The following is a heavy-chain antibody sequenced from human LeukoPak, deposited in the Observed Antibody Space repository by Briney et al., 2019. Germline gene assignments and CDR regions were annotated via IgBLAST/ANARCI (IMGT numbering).Heavy chain of an antibody. J-gene: IGHJ4*02. CDR2: ISSSGSTI. Sequence: PGGSLRLSCAGSGCTFSSYEMNWVRQAPGKGLEWVSYISSSGSTIYYADSVKGRFTISRDNAKNSLYLQMNSLRAEDTAVYYCARIVDCSSTSCYDYWGQGTLVTVSS. CDR3: ARIVDCSSTSCYDY. V-gene: IGHV3-48*03. D-gene: IGHD2-2*01. CDR1: GCTFSSYE.